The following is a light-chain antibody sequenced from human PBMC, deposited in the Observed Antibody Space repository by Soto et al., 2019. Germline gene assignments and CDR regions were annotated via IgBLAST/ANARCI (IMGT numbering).Light chain of an antibody. J-gene: IGKJ2*01. CDR2: LAS. CDR1: QRISNN. V-gene: IGKV3-15*01. CDR3: QQYHTWPYT. Sequence: EIVMTQSTASLSVSPGEKATLSCRASQRISNNLAWHQQRPGQAPRLLIYLASTRATGIPARFSGTGSGTEFTLTISSLQSEDFAAYYCQQYHTWPYTCGQETKVEI.